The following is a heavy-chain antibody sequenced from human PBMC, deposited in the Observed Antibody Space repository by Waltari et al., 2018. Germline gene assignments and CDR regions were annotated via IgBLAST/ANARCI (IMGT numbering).Heavy chain of an antibody. J-gene: IGHJ3*02. CDR3: ARGGSSWSPDAFDI. V-gene: IGHV3-30-3*01. Sequence: QVQLVESGGGVVQPGRSLRLSCAASGFTFSSYAMHWVRQAPGKGLEWVAVISYDGSNKYYADSVKGRFTISRDNSKNTLYLQMNSLRAEDTAVYYCARGGSSWSPDAFDIWGQGTMVTVSS. CDR2: ISYDGSNK. D-gene: IGHD6-13*01. CDR1: GFTFSSYA.